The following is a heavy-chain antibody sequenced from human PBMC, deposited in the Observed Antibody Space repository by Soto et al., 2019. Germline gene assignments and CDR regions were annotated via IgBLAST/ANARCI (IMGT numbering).Heavy chain of an antibody. J-gene: IGHJ6*02. CDR1: GYTFTSYG. D-gene: IGHD6-13*01. Sequence: QVQLVQSGAEVKKPGASVKVSCKASGYTFTSYGISWVRQAPGQGLEWMGWISAYNGNTNYAQKLQGRVTMTTDTSTSTAYMELRSRRSDDTAVYYCARAHIAAAENYGMDVWGQGTTVTVSS. CDR3: ARAHIAAAENYGMDV. CDR2: ISAYNGNT. V-gene: IGHV1-18*01.